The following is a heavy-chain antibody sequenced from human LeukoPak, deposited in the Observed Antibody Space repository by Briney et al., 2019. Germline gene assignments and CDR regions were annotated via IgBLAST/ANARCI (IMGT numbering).Heavy chain of an antibody. V-gene: IGHV4-38-2*01. Sequence: SETLSLTCAVSGSSITSNYFWAWFRQPPGKGMEWIATIYHSWGIYFNPSLKSRVSISLDASNNQFFLKLASVTAADTAIYYCARNVTAGFFDYWGQGILITVSS. CDR1: GSSITSNYF. J-gene: IGHJ4*02. D-gene: IGHD1-1*01. CDR2: IYHSWGI. CDR3: ARNVTAGFFDY.